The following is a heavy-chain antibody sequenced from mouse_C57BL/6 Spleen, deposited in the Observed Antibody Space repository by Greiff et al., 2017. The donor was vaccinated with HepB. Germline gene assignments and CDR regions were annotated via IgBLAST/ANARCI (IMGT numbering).Heavy chain of an antibody. CDR3: ARADYGSSYWYFDV. J-gene: IGHJ1*03. V-gene: IGHV1-76*01. D-gene: IGHD1-1*01. Sequence: QVQLQQSGAELVRPGASVKLSCKASGYTFTDYYINWVKQRPGQGLEWIARIYPGSGSTNYNEKFKGKATLTAEKSSSTAYMQLSSLTSEDSAVYFCARADYGSSYWYFDVWGTGTTVTVSS. CDR2: IYPGSGST. CDR1: GYTFTDYY.